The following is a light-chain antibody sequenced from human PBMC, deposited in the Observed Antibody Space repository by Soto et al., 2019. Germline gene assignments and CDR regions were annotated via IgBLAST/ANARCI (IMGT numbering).Light chain of an antibody. CDR1: QSVLYSSNNKNY. CDR2: WAS. J-gene: IGKJ4*01. CDR3: QQYYSTPLT. Sequence: DIVMTQSPDSLAVSLGERATINCKSSQSVLYSSNNKNYLAWYQQKPGQPPKLLIYWASNRESGVPDRFSGSGSGTDFTLSISSLQAEDVAVYYCQQYYSTPLTFGGWTKVEIK. V-gene: IGKV4-1*01.